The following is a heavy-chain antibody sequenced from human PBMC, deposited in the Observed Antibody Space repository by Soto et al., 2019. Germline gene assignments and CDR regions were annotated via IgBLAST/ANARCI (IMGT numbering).Heavy chain of an antibody. CDR3: ARDKGSHPGD. CDR1: GVSISSDNW. D-gene: IGHD6-13*01. J-gene: IGHJ4*02. V-gene: IGHV4-4*02. Sequence: QVQLQESGPGLVRPSGTVSLTCAVSGVSISSDNWWSWVRQPPGKALEWIGEIHDSGSPNYNPSLKSRVTMSVVPSKDLFSLTLNSVPAADTAFYYCARDKGSHPGDWGQGTLVSVSS. CDR2: IHDSGSP.